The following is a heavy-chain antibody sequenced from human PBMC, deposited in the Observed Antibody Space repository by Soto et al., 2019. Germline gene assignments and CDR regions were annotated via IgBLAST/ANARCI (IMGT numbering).Heavy chain of an antibody. CDR2: ISYHGENK. D-gene: IGHD4-17*01. CDR1: GFTFNMYG. V-gene: IGHV3-30*18. Sequence: PGGSLRLSCEASGFTFNMYGIYWVRQAPGKGLDWVSVISYHGENKYYGRSVEGRFTISRDDSKNTVYLQMNSLRPEDTGLYYCAKDGQPTVFTYGIGVWGQVTTVTVPS. J-gene: IGHJ6*01. CDR3: AKDGQPTVFTYGIGV.